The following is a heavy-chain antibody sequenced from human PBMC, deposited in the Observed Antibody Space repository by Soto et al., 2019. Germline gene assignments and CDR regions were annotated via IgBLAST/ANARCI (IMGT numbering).Heavy chain of an antibody. CDR1: GFTFSSYT. V-gene: IGHV3-30-3*01. Sequence: GGSLRLSCAASGFTFSSYTMHWVRQAPGKGLEWVAVISYDGSNKYYADSVKGRFTISRDNSKNTLYLQMNSLRAEDTAVYYCARDGRPHYDFWSGYYKPDNWFDPWGQGTLVTVSS. CDR3: ARDGRPHYDFWSGYYKPDNWFDP. J-gene: IGHJ5*02. CDR2: ISYDGSNK. D-gene: IGHD3-3*01.